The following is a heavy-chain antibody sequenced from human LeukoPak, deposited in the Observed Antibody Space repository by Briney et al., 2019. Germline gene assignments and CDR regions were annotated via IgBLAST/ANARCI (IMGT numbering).Heavy chain of an antibody. Sequence: GGSLRLSCAASGFTFSSYSMNWVRQAPGKGLEWVSSISSSSSYIYYADSVKGRFTISRDNAKNSLYLQMNSLRAEDTAVYYCTKVTGFVWLFPFDSWGQGTLVTVSS. CDR2: ISSSSSYI. CDR1: GFTFSSYS. D-gene: IGHD3-9*01. CDR3: TKVTGFVWLFPFDS. V-gene: IGHV3-21*01. J-gene: IGHJ4*02.